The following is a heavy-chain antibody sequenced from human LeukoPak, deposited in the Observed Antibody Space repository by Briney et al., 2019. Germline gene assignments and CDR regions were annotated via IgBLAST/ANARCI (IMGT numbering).Heavy chain of an antibody. J-gene: IGHJ4*02. Sequence: SGGSLRLSCAASGFTFSDYYTSRIRQAPGKGLEWVSYISSSDSTIYYADSVKGRFTISRDNAKNSLSLQMNSLRAEDTAVYYCARDLSGPNDFWGQGTLVTVSS. CDR3: ARDLSGPNDF. CDR2: ISSSDSTI. V-gene: IGHV3-11*01. D-gene: IGHD2/OR15-2a*01. CDR1: GFTFSDYY.